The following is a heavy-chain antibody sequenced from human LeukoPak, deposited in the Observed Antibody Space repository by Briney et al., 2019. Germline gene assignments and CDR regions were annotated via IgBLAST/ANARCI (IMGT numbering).Heavy chain of an antibody. J-gene: IGHJ4*02. CDR3: AGQRRAFSGNYPIDY. D-gene: IGHD1-26*01. V-gene: IGHV1-2*02. CDR1: GYTFTGYY. Sequence: ASVKVSCKASGYTFTGYYMHWVRQAPGQGLEWMGWINPNSGGTNYAEKFQGRVTMTRDTSISTAYMELSSLRSDDTAVYYCAGQRRAFSGNYPIDYWGQGSLVTVSS. CDR2: INPNSGGT.